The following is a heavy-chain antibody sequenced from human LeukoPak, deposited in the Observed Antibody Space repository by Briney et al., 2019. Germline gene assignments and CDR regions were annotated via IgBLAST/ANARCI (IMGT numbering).Heavy chain of an antibody. V-gene: IGHV4-59*01. D-gene: IGHD2-2*02. CDR2: TYYGGST. Sequence: SETLSLTCTVSSDSLSSYYWSWIRQPPGKGLEWVGYTYYGGSTDYSPSLKSRLTISVDTSKNQFSLTLSSATAADTAVYYCAIGTYTDPFFDYWGQGTLVTVSS. J-gene: IGHJ4*02. CDR3: AIGTYTDPFFDY. CDR1: SDSLSSYY.